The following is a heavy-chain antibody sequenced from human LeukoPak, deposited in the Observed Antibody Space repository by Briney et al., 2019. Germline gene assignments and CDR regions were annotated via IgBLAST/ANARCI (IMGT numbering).Heavy chain of an antibody. CDR2: IWYDGSNK. CDR3: ASSRSSSWYWASLDY. D-gene: IGHD6-13*01. V-gene: IGHV3-33*01. Sequence: GGSLRLSCAASGFTFSSYGMHWVRQAPGKGLEWVAVIWYDGSNKYYADSVKGRFTISRDNSKNTLYLQMNSLRAEDTAVYYCASSRSSSWYWASLDYWGQGTLVTVSS. CDR1: GFTFSSYG. J-gene: IGHJ4*02.